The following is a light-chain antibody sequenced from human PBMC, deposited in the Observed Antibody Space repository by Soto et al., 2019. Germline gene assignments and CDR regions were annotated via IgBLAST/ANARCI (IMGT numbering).Light chain of an antibody. CDR3: QQYDNWPLT. CDR1: QSVYSN. CDR2: GAS. V-gene: IGKV3-15*01. Sequence: EIVMTQSPATLAVSPLERATLSFRASQSVYSNLAWYQQKPGQAPRFLIYGASTRATGIPARFSGSGSGTEFTLTISSLQSEDFAVYYCQQYDNWPLTFGGGTKVDIK. J-gene: IGKJ4*01.